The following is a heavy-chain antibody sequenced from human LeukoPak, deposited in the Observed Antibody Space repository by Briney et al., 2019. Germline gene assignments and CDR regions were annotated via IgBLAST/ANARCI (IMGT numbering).Heavy chain of an antibody. D-gene: IGHD3-22*01. Sequence: PSETLSLTCTVSGGSISNYFWSWIRQPPGKGLEWIGYIYYSGSTNYNPSLKSRVTMSVDTSKNQFSLKLSSVTAADTAVYYCAKAGRITMIVVVKNYFDYWGQGTLVTVSS. CDR3: AKAGRITMIVVVKNYFDY. CDR1: GGSISNYF. V-gene: IGHV4-59*12. J-gene: IGHJ4*02. CDR2: IYYSGST.